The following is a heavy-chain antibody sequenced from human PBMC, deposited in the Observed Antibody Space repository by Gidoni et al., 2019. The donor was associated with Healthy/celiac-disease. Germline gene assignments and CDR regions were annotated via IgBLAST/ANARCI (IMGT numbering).Heavy chain of an antibody. J-gene: IGHJ6*02. CDR2: ISAYNGNT. CDR3: ARDLYIVVPSYYYGMDV. CDR1: GYTFTSYG. D-gene: IGHD2-2*01. Sequence: QVQLVQSGAAVKKPGASVKVSCKASGYTFTSYGISWVRQAPGQGLEWMGWISAYNGNTNYAQKLQGRVTMTTDTSTSTAYMELRSLRSDDTAVYYCARDLYIVVPSYYYGMDVWGQGTTVTVSS. V-gene: IGHV1-18*01.